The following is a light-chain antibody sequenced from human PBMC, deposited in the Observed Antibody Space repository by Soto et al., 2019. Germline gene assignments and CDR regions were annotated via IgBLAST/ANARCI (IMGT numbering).Light chain of an antibody. CDR3: QSYDTSLSGFYV. V-gene: IGLV1-40*01. J-gene: IGLJ1*01. CDR1: SSNNGAGYD. CDR2: VNT. Sequence: QSVLTQPPSVSGAPGQRVTISCTGSSSNNGAGYDVHWYQQLPGTAPKLLIYVNTNRPSGVPDRFSGSKSGTSASLAITGLQAEDEADYYCQSYDTSLSGFYVFGTGTKVTVL.